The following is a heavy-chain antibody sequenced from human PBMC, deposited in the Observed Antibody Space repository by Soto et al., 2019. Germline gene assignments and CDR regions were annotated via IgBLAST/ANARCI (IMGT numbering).Heavy chain of an antibody. Sequence: QVQLVQSGAEVKKPGASVKVSCKASGYTFTGYYMHWVRQAPGQGIEWMGWINPNSGGTNYAQKFQCWVTMTMDMSIITAYMELSRLRSDDTAVYYCAIDGLFSPLVGESCMDVWGQGTTVTVSS. CDR1: GYTFTGYY. J-gene: IGHJ6*02. CDR3: AIDGLFSPLVGESCMDV. CDR2: INPNSGGT. V-gene: IGHV1-2*04.